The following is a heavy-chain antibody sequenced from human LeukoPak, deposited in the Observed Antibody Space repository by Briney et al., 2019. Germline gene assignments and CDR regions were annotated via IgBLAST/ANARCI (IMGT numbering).Heavy chain of an antibody. V-gene: IGHV4-59*11. CDR2: VFNGGST. J-gene: IGHJ4*02. D-gene: IGHD6-13*01. CDR1: GASINSHY. CDR3: ASRPAGTTWYGVFDY. Sequence: SETLSLTCSVSGASINSHYWSWIRQSPGKGLEWIGYVFNGGSTNYNPSLKSRVTMSLDTSRDQFSLRLTSVTAADTAIYYCASRPAGTTWYGVFDYWSQGTLVPVSS.